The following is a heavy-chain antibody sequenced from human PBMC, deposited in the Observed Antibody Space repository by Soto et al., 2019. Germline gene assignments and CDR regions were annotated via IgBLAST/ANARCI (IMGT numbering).Heavy chain of an antibody. D-gene: IGHD2-15*01. CDR1: SGSISSDNW. V-gene: IGHV4-4*02. Sequence: QVQLQESGPGLVEPSGTLSLTCAVSSGSISSDNWWSWVRQPPGKGLEWIGEIYHSGSTSYNPSLNSRVNISIDKSKNQFFLNLRSVTAADTAVYYCARDKDNWFDPWGQGTLVTVSS. CDR3: ARDKDNWFDP. J-gene: IGHJ5*02. CDR2: IYHSGST.